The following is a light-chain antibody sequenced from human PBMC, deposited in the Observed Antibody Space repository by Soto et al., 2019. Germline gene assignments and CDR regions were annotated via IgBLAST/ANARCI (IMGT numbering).Light chain of an antibody. CDR2: GND. V-gene: IGLV1-44*01. Sequence: SVLTQPPSASGTPGQRVTISCSGSTSNIGSKTVNWYQQLPGTAPKLLIYGNDQRPSGVPDRFSGSKSGTSASLAISGLQSEDEADYYCAAWDVSLNVVVFGGGTKLTVL. CDR1: TSNIGSKT. J-gene: IGLJ2*01. CDR3: AAWDVSLNVVV.